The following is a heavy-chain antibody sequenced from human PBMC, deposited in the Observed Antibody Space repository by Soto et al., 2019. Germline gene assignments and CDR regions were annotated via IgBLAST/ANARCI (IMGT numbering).Heavy chain of an antibody. Sequence: QVQLVESGGGVVQPGRSLRLSCAASGFTFSSYGMHWVRQAPGKGLEWVAVISYDGSNKYYADSVKGRFTISRDNSKNTLYLQVNSLRAEDTAVYYCAKGPLSGSYHAHFDYWGQGTLVTVSS. D-gene: IGHD1-26*01. CDR3: AKGPLSGSYHAHFDY. CDR1: GFTFSSYG. CDR2: ISYDGSNK. V-gene: IGHV3-30*18. J-gene: IGHJ4*02.